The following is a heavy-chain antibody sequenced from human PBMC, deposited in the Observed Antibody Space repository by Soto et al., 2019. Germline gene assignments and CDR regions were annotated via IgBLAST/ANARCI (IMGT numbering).Heavy chain of an antibody. V-gene: IGHV3-74*01. CDR1: GFTFSSYW. Sequence: GGSLRLSCAASGFTFSSYWMHWVRQAPGKGLVWVSRINSDGSSTSYADSVKGRFTISRDNAKNTLYLQMNSLRAEDTAVYYCARQRPHQGMYYYDSSGYYYFDYWGQGTLVTVSS. CDR3: ARQRPHQGMYYYDSSGYYYFDY. J-gene: IGHJ4*02. D-gene: IGHD3-22*01. CDR2: INSDGSST.